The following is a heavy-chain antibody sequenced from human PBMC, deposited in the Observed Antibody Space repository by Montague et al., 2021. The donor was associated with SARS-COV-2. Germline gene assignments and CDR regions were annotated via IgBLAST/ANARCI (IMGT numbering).Heavy chain of an antibody. CDR3: ARHSGRDTIFGVITIPDAFDI. J-gene: IGHJ3*02. Sequence: SETLSLTCTVSGGSISSSSHYWGWIRQPPGKGLDWIGSIYYSGSTYHKPSLKSRVTIYVDTSKNQFSLKLSSVTAADTAGYYCARHSGRDTIFGVITIPDAFDIWGQGTTVTVSS. CDR2: IYYSGST. V-gene: IGHV4-39*01. D-gene: IGHD3-3*01. CDR1: GGSISSSSHY.